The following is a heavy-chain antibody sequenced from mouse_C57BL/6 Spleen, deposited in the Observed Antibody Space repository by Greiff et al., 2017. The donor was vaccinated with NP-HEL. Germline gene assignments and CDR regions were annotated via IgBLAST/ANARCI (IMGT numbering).Heavy chain of an antibody. CDR1: GYTFTSYW. V-gene: IGHV1-69*01. D-gene: IGHD2-5*01. Sequence: VQLQQPGAELVMPGASVKLSCKASGYTFTSYWMHWVKQRPGQGLEWIGEIDPSDSYTNYNQKFKGKSTLTVDKSSSTAYMQLSSLTSEDSAVYYCARTAYYSNYGGFYAMDYWGQGTSVTVSS. CDR3: ARTAYYSNYGGFYAMDY. CDR2: IDPSDSYT. J-gene: IGHJ4*01.